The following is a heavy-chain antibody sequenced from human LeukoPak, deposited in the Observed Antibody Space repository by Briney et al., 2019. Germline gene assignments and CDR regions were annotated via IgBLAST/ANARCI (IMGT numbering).Heavy chain of an antibody. CDR3: ATGRAYSSVDY. D-gene: IGHD6-19*01. CDR2: IYYTGST. CDR1: GGSISSYY. Sequence: PSETLSLTCTVSGGSISSYYWSWIRQPPGKGLEWIGCIYYTGSTNYTPSLKSRVTISVDTSKNQFSLKLSSVTAAETAVYYCATGRAYSSVDYWGQGTLVTVSS. J-gene: IGHJ4*02. V-gene: IGHV4-59*01.